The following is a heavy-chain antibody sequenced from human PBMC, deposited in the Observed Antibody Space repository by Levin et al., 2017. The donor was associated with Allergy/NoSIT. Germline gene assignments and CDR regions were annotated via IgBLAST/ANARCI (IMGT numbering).Heavy chain of an antibody. J-gene: IGHJ4*02. D-gene: IGHD3-22*01. CDR3: TTGASSGHGVYYFDY. Sequence: GESLKISCAASGFTFSNAWMSWVRQAPGKGLEWVGRIKSKTDGGTTDYAAPVKGRFTISRDDSKNTLYLQMNSLKTEDTAVYYCTTGASSGHGVYYFDYWGQGTLVTVSS. CDR1: GFTFSNAW. V-gene: IGHV3-15*01. CDR2: IKSKTDGGTT.